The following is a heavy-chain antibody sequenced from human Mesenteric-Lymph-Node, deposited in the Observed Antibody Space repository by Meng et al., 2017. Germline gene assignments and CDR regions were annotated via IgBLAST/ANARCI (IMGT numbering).Heavy chain of an antibody. CDR2: IYYSGNT. Sequence: QVEPPESGPGLVKPSQTLSLTCTVSGGSISSGGYYWSWIRQHPGKGLEWIGYIYYSGNTYYNPSLKSRVTISVDTSKNQFSLKLSSVTAADTAVYYCARGPSRWLQFSFDYWGQGALVTVSS. V-gene: IGHV4-31*03. CDR3: ARGPSRWLQFSFDY. J-gene: IGHJ4*02. CDR1: GGSISSGGYY. D-gene: IGHD5-24*01.